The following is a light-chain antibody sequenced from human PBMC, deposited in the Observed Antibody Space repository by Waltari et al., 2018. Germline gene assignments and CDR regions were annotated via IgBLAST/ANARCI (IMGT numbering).Light chain of an antibody. J-gene: IGKJ4*01. CDR3: QQYDNVVRT. V-gene: IGKV1-33*01. CDR1: DEIRNF. CDR2: DAS. Sequence: DIQMTQSPSSLSASVGERVTITCQASDEIRNFLNWYHQKPGEAPKVLIYDASTLEMGVPSRFGRSGFGTDFTLTISSLQPEDVGSYYCQQYDNVVRTFGGGTKVEIK.